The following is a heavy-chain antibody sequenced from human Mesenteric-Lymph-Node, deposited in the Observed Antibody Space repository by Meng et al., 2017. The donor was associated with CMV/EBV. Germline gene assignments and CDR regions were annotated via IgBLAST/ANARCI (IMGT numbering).Heavy chain of an antibody. D-gene: IGHD3-10*02. CDR1: GFTFSNYD. CDR3: ARELNDYVSFFDF. Sequence: GESLKISCAASGFTFSNYDMNWVRQSPGKGLEWVSSVSSDSSDKLYIDSVKGRFSISRDNAKNSLYLQMNSLRAEDTAVYYCARELNDYVSFFDFWGQGTLVTVSS. J-gene: IGHJ4*02. CDR2: VSSDSSDK. V-gene: IGHV3-21*01.